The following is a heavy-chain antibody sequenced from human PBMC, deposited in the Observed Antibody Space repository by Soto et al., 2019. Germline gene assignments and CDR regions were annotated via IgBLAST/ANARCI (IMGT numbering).Heavy chain of an antibody. CDR1: GFTFSNYW. D-gene: IGHD5-18*01. J-gene: IGHJ4*02. CDR3: ATGGYCYGWGY. V-gene: IGHV3-74*01. Sequence: EVQLVESGGGLVQPGGSLRLSCVGSGFTFSNYWMHWGRQVPGKGPVWVSRVNSAGSQSSYADFVKGRFTVSRDNVKNTLYLEMNSLSADDTAVYYCATGGYCYGWGYWGQGTLVTVSS. CDR2: VNSAGSQS.